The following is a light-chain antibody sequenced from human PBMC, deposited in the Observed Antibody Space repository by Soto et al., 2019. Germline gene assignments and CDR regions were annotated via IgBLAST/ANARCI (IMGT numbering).Light chain of an antibody. V-gene: IGKV1-39*01. CDR3: QQLFDSPIT. CDR2: AAS. CDR1: QSISSY. Sequence: DIQMTQSPSSLSASLGDRVTITCLSSQSISSYLNWYQQKPVKAPKLLIYAASSLQSGVPSRFSGSGSGTDFTLTISSLQPEDFATYYCQQLFDSPITFGQGTRLEIK. J-gene: IGKJ5*01.